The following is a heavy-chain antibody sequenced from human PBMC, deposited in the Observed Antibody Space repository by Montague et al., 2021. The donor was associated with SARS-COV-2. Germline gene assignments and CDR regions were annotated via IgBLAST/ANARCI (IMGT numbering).Heavy chain of an antibody. Sequence: TLSLTCTVSGGSISSYYWSWIRQPPGKGLKWIGYIYYSGSTNYNPSLKSRVTISVDTSRNQFSLKLSSVTAADTAVYYCARVFPRWLQFDPYFDYWGQGTLVTVSS. CDR3: ARVFPRWLQFDPYFDY. D-gene: IGHD5-24*01. CDR2: IYYSGST. J-gene: IGHJ4*02. CDR1: GGSISSYY. V-gene: IGHV4-59*01.